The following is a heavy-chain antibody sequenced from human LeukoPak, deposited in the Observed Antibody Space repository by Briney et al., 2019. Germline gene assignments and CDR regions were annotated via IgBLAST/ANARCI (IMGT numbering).Heavy chain of an antibody. CDR2: IYYNGST. V-gene: IGHV4-39*01. CDR1: GGSISSSSYY. D-gene: IGHD3-10*01. CDR3: AVSGPGYYYYGMDV. Sequence: SETLSLTCTVSGGSISSSSYYWGWIRQPPGKGLEWIGSIYYNGSTYYNPSLKSRVTISVDTSKNQFSLKLSSVTAADTAVYYCAVSGPGYYYYGMDVWGQGTTVTVSS. J-gene: IGHJ6*02.